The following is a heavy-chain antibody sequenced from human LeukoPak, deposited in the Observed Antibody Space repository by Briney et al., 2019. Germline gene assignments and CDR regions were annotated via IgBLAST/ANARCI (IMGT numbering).Heavy chain of an antibody. V-gene: IGHV4-59*01. Sequence: SETLSLTCTVSGGSISSYYWSWIRQPPGKGLEWIGYIYYSGSTNYNPSLKSRVTISVGTSKNQFSLKLSSVTAADTAVYYCARGRYYYYMDVWGKGTTVTVSS. J-gene: IGHJ6*03. CDR1: GGSISSYY. CDR3: ARGRYYYYMDV. CDR2: IYYSGST.